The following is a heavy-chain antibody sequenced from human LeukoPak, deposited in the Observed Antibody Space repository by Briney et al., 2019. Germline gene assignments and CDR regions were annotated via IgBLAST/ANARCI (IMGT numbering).Heavy chain of an antibody. CDR2: IFHSGST. CDR3: ARRPTNYPIDY. Sequence: SETLSLTCTVSGGPISSGSYDWGWIRQPPGKGLEWIGSIFHSGSTYYNPSLKSRVTTSVDTSKNQFSLKLSSVTAADTAVYYCARRPTNYPIDYWGQGTLVTVSS. D-gene: IGHD2-8*01. CDR1: GGPISSGSYD. V-gene: IGHV4-39*01. J-gene: IGHJ4*02.